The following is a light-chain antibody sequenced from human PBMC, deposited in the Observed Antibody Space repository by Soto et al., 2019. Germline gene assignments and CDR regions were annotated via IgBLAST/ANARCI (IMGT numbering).Light chain of an antibody. Sequence: EIVMTQSPATLSVSPGERATLSCRASQSVGSSVVWYQQKPGQAPRLLMYAASISASGIPARFTGSGSGTEYTLTISSLQSEDFAIYYCQQHDNWPRTFGQGTKVEIK. CDR1: QSVGSS. CDR2: AAS. V-gene: IGKV3-15*01. J-gene: IGKJ1*01. CDR3: QQHDNWPRT.